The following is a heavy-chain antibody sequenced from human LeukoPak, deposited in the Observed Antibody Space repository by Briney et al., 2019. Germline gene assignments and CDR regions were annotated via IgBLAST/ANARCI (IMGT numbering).Heavy chain of an antibody. CDR1: GFTFSSYS. V-gene: IGHV3-21*01. CDR2: ISSSSSYI. Sequence: GGSLRLSCAASGFTFSSYSMNWVRQAPGKGLEWVSSISSSSSYIYYADSVKGRFTISRDNAKNSLYLQMNSLRAEDTAVYYCARLTGTAAGSDYWGQGTLVNVSS. J-gene: IGHJ4*02. D-gene: IGHD6-13*01. CDR3: ARLTGTAAGSDY.